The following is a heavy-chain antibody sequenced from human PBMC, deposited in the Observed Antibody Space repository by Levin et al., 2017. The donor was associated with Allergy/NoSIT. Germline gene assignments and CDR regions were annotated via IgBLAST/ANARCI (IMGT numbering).Heavy chain of an antibody. D-gene: IGHD2-15*01. J-gene: IGHJ4*02. CDR2: INHSGST. CDR1: GGSFSGYY. Sequence: SETLSLTCAVYGGSFSGYYWSWIRQPPGKGLEWIGEINHSGSTNYNPSLKSRVTISVDTSKNQFSLKLSSVTAADTAVYYCAGGMMDCSGGSGYGPSYFDYWGQGTLVTVSS. CDR3: AGGMMDCSGGSGYGPSYFDY. V-gene: IGHV4-34*01.